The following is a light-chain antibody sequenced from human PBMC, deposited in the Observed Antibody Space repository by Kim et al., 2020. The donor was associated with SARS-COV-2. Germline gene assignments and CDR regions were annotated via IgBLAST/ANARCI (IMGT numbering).Light chain of an antibody. V-gene: IGLV3-1*01. CDR3: QAWDSSTVV. J-gene: IGLJ2*01. CDR2: QDS. CDR1: KLGDKY. Sequence: VSPGQTASITCSGDKLGDKYACWYQQKPGQSPVLGIYQDSKRTSGIPERFSGSNSGNTATLTISGTQAMDEADYYGQAWDSSTVVFGGGTQLTVL.